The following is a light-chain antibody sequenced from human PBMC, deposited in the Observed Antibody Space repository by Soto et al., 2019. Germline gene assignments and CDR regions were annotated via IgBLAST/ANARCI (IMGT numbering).Light chain of an antibody. CDR1: QSVSSY. V-gene: IGKV3-11*01. CDR2: DAS. Sequence: EIVLTQSPATLSLSPGERATLSCRASQSVSSYLAWYQQKPGQAPRLLIYDASNRATGIPARFSGSGSGTDFTLTISSLAPEHFAVYYCQHRSNRVSFGGGTKVELK. J-gene: IGKJ4*01. CDR3: QHRSNRVS.